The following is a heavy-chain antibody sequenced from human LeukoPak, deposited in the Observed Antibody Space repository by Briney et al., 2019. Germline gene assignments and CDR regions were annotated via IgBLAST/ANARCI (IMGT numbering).Heavy chain of an antibody. V-gene: IGHV3-23*01. D-gene: IGHD6-13*01. CDR2: ISGSGGST. J-gene: IGHJ6*02. CDR1: GFTFSSYA. CDR3: AKDSSSWSYYYYYYGMDV. Sequence: PGESLRLSCAASGFTFSSYAMSWVRQAPGKGLEWVSAISGSGGSTYYADSVKGRFTISRDNSKNTLYLQMNSLRAEDTAVYYCAKDSSSWSYYYYYYGMDVWGQGTTVTVSS.